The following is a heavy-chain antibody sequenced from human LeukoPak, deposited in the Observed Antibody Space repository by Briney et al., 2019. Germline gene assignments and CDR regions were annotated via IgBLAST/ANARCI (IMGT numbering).Heavy chain of an antibody. CDR1: GGSFSGYY. CDR3: ARGLDYGDNYNWFDP. Sequence: SETLSLTCAVYGGSFSGYYWSWIRQPPGTGLEWIREINHSGSTNYNPSLKSRVTISVDTSKNQFSLKLSSVTAADTAVYYCARGLDYGDNYNWFDPWGQGTLVTVSS. V-gene: IGHV4-34*01. J-gene: IGHJ5*02. CDR2: INHSGST. D-gene: IGHD4-17*01.